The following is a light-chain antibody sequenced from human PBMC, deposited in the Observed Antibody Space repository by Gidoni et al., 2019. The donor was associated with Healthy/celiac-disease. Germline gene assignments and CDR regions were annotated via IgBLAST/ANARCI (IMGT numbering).Light chain of an antibody. V-gene: IGKV3-15*01. CDR2: GAS. CDR3: QQYNNWPLT. CDR1: QSVSSN. Sequence: EIVMTQSPATLSVSPGERATLSCRASQSVSSNLAWYQQKPGQAPRLLIYGASTRATGIPARFSGSGSGTEFTLTISSLQSEDFAVYYCQQYNNWPLTFAHGTKVEIK. J-gene: IGKJ1*01.